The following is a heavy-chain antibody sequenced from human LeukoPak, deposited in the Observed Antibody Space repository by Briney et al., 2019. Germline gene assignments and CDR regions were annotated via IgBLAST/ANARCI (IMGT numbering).Heavy chain of an antibody. J-gene: IGHJ3*02. CDR2: IYYTGNT. D-gene: IGHD4/OR15-4a*01. V-gene: IGHV4-39*07. Sequence: SETLSLTCSVSGDSITGYYWGWIRQPPGKGLEWIGNIYYTGNTYYNSSLKSRVTISVDTSKNQFSLKLSSVTAADTAVYYCARHPSAMVLGAFDIWGQGTMVTVSS. CDR1: GDSITGYY. CDR3: ARHPSAMVLGAFDI.